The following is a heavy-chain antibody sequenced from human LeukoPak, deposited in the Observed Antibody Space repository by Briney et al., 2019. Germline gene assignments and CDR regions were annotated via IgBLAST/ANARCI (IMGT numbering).Heavy chain of an antibody. Sequence: SETLSVTCTVSGDSVTNDFFWGWVRQPPGKELEWIGSFCLGRDTYYRPSLKSRVTISVDTSKNQFSLNLNSVTAADTAVYYCARWASISRQPGGFFDHWGQGTLVTVSS. CDR3: ARWASISRQPGGFFDH. D-gene: IGHD3-16*01. J-gene: IGHJ4*02. CDR2: FCLGRDT. CDR1: GDSVTNDFF. V-gene: IGHV4-38-2*02.